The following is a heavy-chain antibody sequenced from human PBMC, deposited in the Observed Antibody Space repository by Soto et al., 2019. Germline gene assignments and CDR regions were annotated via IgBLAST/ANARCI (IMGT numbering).Heavy chain of an antibody. D-gene: IGHD6-19*01. Sequence: QVQLVQSGAEVKKPGSSVKVSCKASGGTFSSYTISWVRQAPGQGLEWMGRIIPILGIANYAQKFQGRVTITADKSTSTAYMELSSLRSEDTAVYYCASQCTVAGARGWYFDLWGRGTLVTVSS. CDR2: IIPILGIA. CDR3: ASQCTVAGARGWYFDL. V-gene: IGHV1-69*02. J-gene: IGHJ2*01. CDR1: GGTFSSYT.